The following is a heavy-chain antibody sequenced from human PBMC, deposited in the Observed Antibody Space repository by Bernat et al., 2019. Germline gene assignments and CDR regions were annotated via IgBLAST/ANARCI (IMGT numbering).Heavy chain of an antibody. V-gene: IGHV3-74*01. Sequence: EVQLVESGGGLVQPRGSLRLSCAASGFTFSSYWMHWVRQAPGKGLVWVSRINSDGSSTSYADSVKGRFTISRDNAKNTLYLQMNSLRAEDTAVYYCAGDYDYVWGSYRPNGYYFDYWGQGTLVTVSS. J-gene: IGHJ4*02. CDR3: AGDYDYVWGSYRPNGYYFDY. CDR1: GFTFSSYW. CDR2: INSDGSST. D-gene: IGHD3-16*02.